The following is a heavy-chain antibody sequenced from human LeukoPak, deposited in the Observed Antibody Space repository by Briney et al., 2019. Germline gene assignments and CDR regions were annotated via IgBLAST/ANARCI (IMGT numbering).Heavy chain of an antibody. V-gene: IGHV3-43D*03. J-gene: IGHJ5*02. Sequence: GGSLRLSCAASGFTFDDYAMHWVRQAPGKGLEWVSLISWDGGSTYYADSVKGRFTISRDNSKNSLYLQMNSLRAEDTALYYCAKDMAPSMTMVFEFDPWGQGTLVTVSS. CDR3: AKDMAPSMTMVFEFDP. CDR2: ISWDGGST. CDR1: GFTFDDYA. D-gene: IGHD3-10*01.